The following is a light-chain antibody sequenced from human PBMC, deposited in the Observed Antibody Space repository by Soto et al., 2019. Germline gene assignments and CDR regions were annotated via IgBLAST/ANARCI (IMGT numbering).Light chain of an antibody. J-gene: IGKJ2*01. CDR3: QQYNNWPYT. Sequence: EIVMTQSPATLSVSPGERATLSCRASQSVSSNLAWYQQKPGQAPRLLIXXASTRATGMPARFSGSXSGTEXTXXXXXXQSEDFAVYYCQQYNNWPYTFGQGTKLEIK. V-gene: IGKV3-15*01. CDR1: QSVSSN. CDR2: XAS.